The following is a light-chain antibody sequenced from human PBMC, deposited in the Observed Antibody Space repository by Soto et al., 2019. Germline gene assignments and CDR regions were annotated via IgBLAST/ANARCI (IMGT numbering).Light chain of an antibody. Sequence: EIVLTQSRVTLSLSPGERANLSCRASRSFASSYLGWYQKNPGQPPSILIYAASTRATGVPDRFSGSVSGTDFHLTISRLHTDDFATYECQQLNSYTWTFGQFTKFDIK. J-gene: IGKJ1*01. V-gene: IGKV3D-20*02. CDR1: RSFASSY. CDR2: AAS. CDR3: QQLNSYTWT.